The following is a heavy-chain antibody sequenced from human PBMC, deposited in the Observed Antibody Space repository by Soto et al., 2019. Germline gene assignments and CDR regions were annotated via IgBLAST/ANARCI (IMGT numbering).Heavy chain of an antibody. CDR3: AKSPGNYYDSSGYYWAYYYYGMDV. J-gene: IGHJ6*02. Sequence: GASVKFSCKASGGTFSSYAISWVRQAPGQGLEWMGGIIPIFGTANYAQKFQGRVTITADESTSTAYMELSSLRSEDTAVYYCAKSPGNYYDSSGYYWAYYYYGMDVWGQGTTVTVSS. CDR1: GGTFSSYA. D-gene: IGHD3-22*01. V-gene: IGHV1-69*13. CDR2: IIPIFGTA.